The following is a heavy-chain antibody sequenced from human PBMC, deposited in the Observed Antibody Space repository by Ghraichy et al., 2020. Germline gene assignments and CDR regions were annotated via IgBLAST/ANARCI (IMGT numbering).Heavy chain of an antibody. V-gene: IGHV3-23*01. CDR1: GFTFSSYA. CDR2: ISGRGYIT. J-gene: IGHJ6*03. D-gene: IGHD1-7*01. CDR3: AKDMGLELRYYYYYMDV. Sequence: GGSLRLSCAASGFTFSSYAMSWVRQAQGKGLEWVSSISGRGYITYYADSVKGRFTIYRDNSKNTLYLQMNSRRAEEPAIYYWAKDMGLELRYYYYYMDVWGKGTTVTVSS.